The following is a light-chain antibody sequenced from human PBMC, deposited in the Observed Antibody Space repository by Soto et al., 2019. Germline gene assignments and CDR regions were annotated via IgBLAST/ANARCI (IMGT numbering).Light chain of an antibody. Sequence: EIVLTQSPDTLSLSPGERATLSCRASQSVRSSLAWYQQKPGQAPRLLIYDASNRATGIPARFIGSGSGKDFTLTISSPEPEDFAVYYCQQRSNWPPEVTFGPGTKVDIK. CDR3: QQRSNWPPEVT. CDR2: DAS. V-gene: IGKV3-11*01. J-gene: IGKJ3*01. CDR1: QSVRSS.